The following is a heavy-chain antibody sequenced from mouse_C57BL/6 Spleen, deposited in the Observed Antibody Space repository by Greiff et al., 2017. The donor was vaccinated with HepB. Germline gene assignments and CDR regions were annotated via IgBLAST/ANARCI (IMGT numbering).Heavy chain of an antibody. J-gene: IGHJ2*01. V-gene: IGHV1-82*01. CDR1: GYAFSSSW. Sequence: VMLVESGPELVKPGASVKISCKASGYAFSSSWMNWVKQRPGKGLEWIGRIYPGDGDTNYNGKFKGKATLTADKSSSTAYMQLSSLTSEDSAVYFCARGDYGSSYGDYWGQGTTLTVSS. CDR2: IYPGDGDT. D-gene: IGHD1-1*01. CDR3: ARGDYGSSYGDY.